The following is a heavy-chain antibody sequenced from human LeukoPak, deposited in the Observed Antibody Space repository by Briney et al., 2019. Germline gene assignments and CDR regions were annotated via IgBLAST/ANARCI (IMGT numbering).Heavy chain of an antibody. J-gene: IGHJ4*02. D-gene: IGHD1-14*01. Sequence: ASVKVSCKASGYTFTSYDINWVRQAPGQGLEWMGWMNPNRGNTCYAHKIQGRVTMTRYTSIRTAYMELSSLRYEDTAVYYCAREETGTYPYWGQGTLVTVSS. CDR1: GYTFTSYD. CDR3: AREETGTYPY. CDR2: MNPNRGNT. V-gene: IGHV1-8*01.